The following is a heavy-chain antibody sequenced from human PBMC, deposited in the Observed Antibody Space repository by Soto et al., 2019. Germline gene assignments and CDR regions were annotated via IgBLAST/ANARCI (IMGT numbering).Heavy chain of an antibody. Sequence: QVPLVESGGGVVQPGRSLRLSCAASGFTFSSYGMHWVRQAPGKGLEWVAVIWYDGSNKYYADSVKGRFTISRDNSKNTLYLQMNSLRAEDTAVYYCARDKRNVLVPAALGGMDVWGQGTTVTVSS. CDR3: ARDKRNVLVPAALGGMDV. CDR2: IWYDGSNK. D-gene: IGHD2-2*01. CDR1: GFTFSSYG. J-gene: IGHJ6*02. V-gene: IGHV3-33*01.